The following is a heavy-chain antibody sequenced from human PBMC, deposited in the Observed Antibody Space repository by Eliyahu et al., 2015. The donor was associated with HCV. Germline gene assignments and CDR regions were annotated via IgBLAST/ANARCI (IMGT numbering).Heavy chain of an antibody. Sequence: QVQLQESGPGLVKPSXTLSLTCXVSGXSIXSGXXWGWIRQPPGKGLEWIGSIYHSGSTYYNPSLKSRVTISVDTSKNQFSLKLSSVTAADTAVYYCAVGVAATPASYYYYGMDVWGQGTTVTVSS. CDR2: IYHSGST. CDR3: AVGVAATPASYYYYGMDV. CDR1: GXSIXSGXX. D-gene: IGHD2-15*01. J-gene: IGHJ6*02. V-gene: IGHV4-38-2*01.